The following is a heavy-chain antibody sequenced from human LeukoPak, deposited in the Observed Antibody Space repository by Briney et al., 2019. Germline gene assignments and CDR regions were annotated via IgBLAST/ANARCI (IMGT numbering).Heavy chain of an antibody. CDR2: IYYSGST. CDR3: ARLSPYYRGAFDI. D-gene: IGHD3-22*01. J-gene: IGHJ3*02. V-gene: IGHV4-61*08. Sequence: SETLSLTCAVSGGSISSGGYSWSWIRQPPGKGLEWIGYIYYSGSTNYNPSLKSRVTISVDTSKNQFSLKLSSVTAADTAVYYCARLSPYYRGAFDIWGQGTMVTVSS. CDR1: GGSISSGGYS.